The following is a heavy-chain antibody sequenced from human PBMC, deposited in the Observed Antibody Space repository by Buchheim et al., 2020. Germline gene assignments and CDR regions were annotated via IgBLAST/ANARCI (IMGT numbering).Heavy chain of an antibody. V-gene: IGHV3-48*03. CDR2: ITSSGDIG. J-gene: IGHJ4*02. CDR3: ARDLGAAGQHFDY. D-gene: IGHD6-13*01. Sequence: EVQLVESGGGLVQPGGSLRLSCAASGFTFSSYEMNWVRQAPGKGLEWVSYITSSGDIGYYADSVKGRLTISRDNAKNSMCLQMNSLRAEDTAVYYCARDLGAAGQHFDYWGQGTL. CDR1: GFTFSSYE.